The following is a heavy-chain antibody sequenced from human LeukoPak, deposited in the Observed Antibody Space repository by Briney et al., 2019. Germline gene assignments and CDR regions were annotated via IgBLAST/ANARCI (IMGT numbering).Heavy chain of an antibody. V-gene: IGHV4-59*01. Sequence: PSETLSLTCTVSGGSISSYYWSWIRQPPGKGLEWIGYIYYSGSTNYNPSLKSRVTISVDTSKNQFSLKLNSVTAADTAVYYCARDSEDFWSGYYYGFDPWGQGTLVTVSS. CDR3: ARDSEDFWSGYYYGFDP. J-gene: IGHJ5*02. CDR1: GGSISSYY. CDR2: IYYSGST. D-gene: IGHD3-3*01.